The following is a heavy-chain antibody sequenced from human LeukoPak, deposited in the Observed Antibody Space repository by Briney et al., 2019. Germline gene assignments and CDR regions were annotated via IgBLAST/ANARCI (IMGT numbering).Heavy chain of an antibody. J-gene: IGHJ4*02. V-gene: IGHV3-48*03. Sequence: QAGGSLRLTCAASGFTFSSYEMNWVRQAPGKGLGWVSYISSSGSTIYYADSVKGRFTISRDNAKNSLYLQMNSLRAEDTALYYCAKDMLAAVAGREFDYWGQGTLVTVSS. D-gene: IGHD6-19*01. CDR3: AKDMLAAVAGREFDY. CDR1: GFTFSSYE. CDR2: ISSSGSTI.